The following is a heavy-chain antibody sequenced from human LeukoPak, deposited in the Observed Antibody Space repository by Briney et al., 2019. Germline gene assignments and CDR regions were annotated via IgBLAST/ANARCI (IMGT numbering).Heavy chain of an antibody. Sequence: GESLKISCKASGYRFTSYWTGWVRQMPGKGLECMGIIHPGDSETRYSPSFQGQVTISADKSISIAYLQWSGPKASDTAMYYCARRLGATQPYFDFWGQGALVTVSS. J-gene: IGHJ4*02. CDR1: GYRFTSYW. CDR3: ARRLGATQPYFDF. D-gene: IGHD1-26*01. V-gene: IGHV5-51*01. CDR2: IHPGDSET.